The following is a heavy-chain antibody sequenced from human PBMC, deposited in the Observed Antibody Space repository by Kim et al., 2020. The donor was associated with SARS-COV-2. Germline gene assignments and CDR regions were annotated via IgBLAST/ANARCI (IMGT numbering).Heavy chain of an antibody. V-gene: IGHV5-51*01. Sequence: SPSFQGQVTISADKSISTAYLQWSSLKASDTAMYYCARRTMGSSSSPIDYWGQGTLVTVSS. D-gene: IGHD6-6*01. CDR3: ARRTMGSSSSPIDY. J-gene: IGHJ4*02.